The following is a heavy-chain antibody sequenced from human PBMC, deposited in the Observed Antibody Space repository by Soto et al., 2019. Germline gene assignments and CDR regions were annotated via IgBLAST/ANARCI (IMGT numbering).Heavy chain of an antibody. D-gene: IGHD2-15*01. Sequence: GASVKVSCKASGYTFTSYDINWVRQATGQGLEWMGWMNPNSGNTGYAQKFQGRVTMTRNTSISTAYMELSSLRSEDTAVYYCERVSYLYCSGGSCSPHVPIYYGMDVWGQGTTVTVSS. V-gene: IGHV1-8*01. CDR2: MNPNSGNT. CDR3: ERVSYLYCSGGSCSPHVPIYYGMDV. J-gene: IGHJ6*02. CDR1: GYTFTSYD.